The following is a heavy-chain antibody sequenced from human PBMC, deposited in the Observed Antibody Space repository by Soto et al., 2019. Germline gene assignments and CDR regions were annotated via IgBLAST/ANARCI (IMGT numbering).Heavy chain of an antibody. J-gene: IGHJ3*02. CDR2: ISSTSTTV. Sequence: GGSLRLSCAASGFTFSSYSMNWVRQAPGKGLEWVSYISSTSTTVYYADSVKGRFTISRDNAKNSLYLQMNSLRAEDTAVYYCARDSRGPDFWSGSLWDHAFDIWGQGTMVTVSS. CDR1: GFTFSSYS. CDR3: ARDSRGPDFWSGSLWDHAFDI. D-gene: IGHD3-3*01. V-gene: IGHV3-48*01.